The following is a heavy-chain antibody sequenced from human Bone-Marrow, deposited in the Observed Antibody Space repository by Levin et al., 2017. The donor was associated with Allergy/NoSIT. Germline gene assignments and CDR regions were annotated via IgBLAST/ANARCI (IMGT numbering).Heavy chain of an antibody. CDR3: ARDMKGSSCYDY. V-gene: IGHV4-59*01. J-gene: IGHJ4*02. CDR1: GGSISSSY. D-gene: IGHD2-2*01. CDR2: IYYSGST. Sequence: SQTLSLTCTVSGGSISSSYWSWIRQPPGKGLEWIGYIYYSGSTNYNPSLKSRVTISVDTSKNQFSLKLNSVTAADTAVYYCARDMKGSSCYDYWGQGTLVTVSS.